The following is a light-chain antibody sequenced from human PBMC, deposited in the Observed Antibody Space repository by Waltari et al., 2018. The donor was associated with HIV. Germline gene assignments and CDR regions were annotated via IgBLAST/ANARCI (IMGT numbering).Light chain of an antibody. V-gene: IGKV4-1*01. J-gene: IGKJ4*01. CDR1: RPVLCNRNY. CDR2: WAS. CDR3: QQYYTLRST. Sequence: DIVMTQSPDSLAVSLGAKATATCTSSRPVLCNRNYLAWYQQKPGQAPKVLIYWASTLAFGVPDRFSGSGSGTDFSLTISRVQADDVAIYYCQQYYTLRSTFGGGTKIEI.